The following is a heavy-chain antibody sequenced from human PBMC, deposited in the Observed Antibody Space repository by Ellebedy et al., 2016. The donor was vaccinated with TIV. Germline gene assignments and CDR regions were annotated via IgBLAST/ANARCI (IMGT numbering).Heavy chain of an antibody. D-gene: IGHD2-2*01. Sequence: GESLKISCAASGFTFSNYAMSWVRQAPGKGLEWVSAISGSNGDTFYADSVKGRFTISRDNSKTTLYLQMSSLKSEDTAVYYCAREGNIVVVPAAIPRYYYYYGMDVWGQGTTVTVSS. J-gene: IGHJ6*02. CDR3: AREGNIVVVPAAIPRYYYYYGMDV. V-gene: IGHV3-23*01. CDR1: GFTFSNYA. CDR2: ISGSNGDT.